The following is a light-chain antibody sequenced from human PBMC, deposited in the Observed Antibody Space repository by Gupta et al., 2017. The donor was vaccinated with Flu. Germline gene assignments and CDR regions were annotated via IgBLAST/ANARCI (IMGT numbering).Light chain of an antibody. CDR3: QQLYTTPLA. CDR2: WAS. CDR1: QSLLYNSNNKNY. J-gene: IGKJ3*01. Sequence: DIVMTQSPDSLDVSLAETATINCKSSQSLLYNSNNKNYLAWYQQKPGQLPKLLIHWASTRQSGVPDRFSGGGSGTDFTLTISSLQAADVAVNYCQQLYTTPLAFGPGTKVDIK. V-gene: IGKV4-1*01.